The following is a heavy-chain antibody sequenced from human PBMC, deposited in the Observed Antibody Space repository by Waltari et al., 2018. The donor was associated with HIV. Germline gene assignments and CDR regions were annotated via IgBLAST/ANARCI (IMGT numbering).Heavy chain of an antibody. D-gene: IGHD3-10*01. CDR3: ARLKAGEDNAFDL. Sequence: EVQLEQSGAEMRKAGESLKISSRASQYSFTSSWVAWVRQSPGKDMEWMGSIYPPDSDVKYNPSFQGQVSVSVDKSLDTAYLHWGRLTSSDTGMYFCARLKAGEDNAFDLWGRGTMVIVSS. CDR1: QYSFTSSW. CDR2: IYPPDSDV. V-gene: IGHV5-51*03. J-gene: IGHJ3*01.